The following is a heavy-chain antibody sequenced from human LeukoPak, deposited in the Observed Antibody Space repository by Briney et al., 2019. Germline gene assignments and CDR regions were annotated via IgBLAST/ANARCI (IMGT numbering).Heavy chain of an antibody. D-gene: IGHD1-20*01. Sequence: GASVKVSCKVSGYTLTELPMHWVRQAPGKGLEWMGGFDPEDGETIYAQKFQGRVTMTEDTSTDTAYMELSSLRSEDTAVYYCATDHVSLERRGYYYYGMDVWGQGTTVTVSS. J-gene: IGHJ6*02. V-gene: IGHV1-24*01. CDR3: ATDHVSLERRGYYYYGMDV. CDR2: FDPEDGET. CDR1: GYTLTELP.